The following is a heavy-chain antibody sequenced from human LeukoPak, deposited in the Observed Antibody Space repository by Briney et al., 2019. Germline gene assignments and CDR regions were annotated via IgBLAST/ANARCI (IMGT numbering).Heavy chain of an antibody. CDR1: GFTFSSYN. D-gene: IGHD3-10*02. CDR3: AELGITMIGGV. J-gene: IGHJ6*04. V-gene: IGHV3-48*04. Sequence: GGPLTLSCAVSGFTFSSYNVIGVRQAPGKALEGVSYFSSSGSTIYYADTVKGRFTISKDNAKNSLYLQMNSLRAEDTGVYYCAELGITMIGGVWDKGTTVTISS. CDR2: FSSSGSTI.